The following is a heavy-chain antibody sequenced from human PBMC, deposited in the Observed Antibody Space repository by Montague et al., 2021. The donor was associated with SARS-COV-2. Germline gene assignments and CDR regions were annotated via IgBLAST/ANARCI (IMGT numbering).Heavy chain of an antibody. V-gene: IGHV2-70*01. CDR3: ARIWGATRGDAFDI. D-gene: IGHD1-26*01. J-gene: IGHJ3*02. CDR2: IDWDDDK. Sequence: VKPTQTLTLTCTFSGFSLSTSGMCVSWIRQPPGKALEWPALIDWDDDKYYSTSLKTRLTISKDTSKNQVVLTMTNVDPVDTATYYCARIWGATRGDAFDIWGQGTMVTVSS. CDR1: GFSLSTSGMC.